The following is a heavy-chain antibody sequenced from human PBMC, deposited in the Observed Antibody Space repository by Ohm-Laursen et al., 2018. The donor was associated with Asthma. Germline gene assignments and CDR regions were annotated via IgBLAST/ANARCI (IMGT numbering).Heavy chain of an antibody. CDR2: ISSSGSST. V-gene: IGHV3-11*01. CDR3: AAHMVRGV. Sequence: SLRLSCSASGFTFSTYAMSWIRQAPGKGLEWISYISSSGSSTYYADSVEGRFTISRDNAKNSLNLQMNSLRAEDTAVYYCAAHMVRGVWGQGTLVTVSS. J-gene: IGHJ4*02. CDR1: GFTFSTYA. D-gene: IGHD3-10*01.